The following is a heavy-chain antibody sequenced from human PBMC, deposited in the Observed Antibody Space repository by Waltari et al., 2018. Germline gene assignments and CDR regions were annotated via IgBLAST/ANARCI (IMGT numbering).Heavy chain of an antibody. V-gene: IGHV3-74*01. Sequence: EVQLVESGGGLVQPGGSLRLSCAASGFTFSSYWMHWVRQAPGKGLVWFSRINGDGGSTSYADSVKGRFTISRDNANKTLYLQMNSLRAEDTAVYYCTRTRYCSTTTCQVDWFDPWGQGTLVTVSS. CDR3: TRTRYCSTTTCQVDWFDP. CDR1: GFTFSSYW. D-gene: IGHD2-2*01. J-gene: IGHJ5*02. CDR2: INGDGGST.